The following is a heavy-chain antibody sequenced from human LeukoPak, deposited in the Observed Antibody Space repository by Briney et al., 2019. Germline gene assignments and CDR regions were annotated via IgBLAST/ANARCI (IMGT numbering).Heavy chain of an antibody. CDR2: ISHSGSNL. CDR3: ARGDSSGVPDY. D-gene: IGHD6-19*01. J-gene: IGHJ4*02. Sequence: PGGSLRLSCAASAFTFRSYAMIWVRQAPGKGLEWLSYISHSGSNLDYAESVRGRFTISRDNANHSLYLQINSLRAEDTAVYYCARGDSSGVPDYWGQGTLVTVSS. V-gene: IGHV3-48*04. CDR1: AFTFRSYA.